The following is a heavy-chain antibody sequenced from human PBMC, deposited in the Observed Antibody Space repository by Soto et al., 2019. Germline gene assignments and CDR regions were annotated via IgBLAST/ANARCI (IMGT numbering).Heavy chain of an antibody. CDR3: ASNFTGVLVLGASPPGGDNYGWDV. CDR1: GGTFSRYT. J-gene: IGHJ6*02. V-gene: IGHV1-69*02. CDR2: IIPILDIP. Sequence: QVQLVQSGAEVKKPGSSVKVSCKASGGTFSRYTISWVRQAPGQGLEWMGRIIPILDIPNYAQNFQGRVKITADKSTSKAYMELSRLRSDDTAVYYCASNFTGVLVLGASPPGGDNYGWDVWGQGTTVTVSS. D-gene: IGHD2-15*01.